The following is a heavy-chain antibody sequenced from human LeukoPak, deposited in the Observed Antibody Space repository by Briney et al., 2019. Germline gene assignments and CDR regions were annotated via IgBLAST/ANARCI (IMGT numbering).Heavy chain of an antibody. CDR3: ASPGIVAAGTDRGFDY. Sequence: SETLSLTCTVSGGSISSYYWSWIRQPPGKGLEWIGFIYYSGSTNYNPSLKSRVTIPVDTSKNQFSLKPSSVTAADTAVYYCASPGIVAAGTDRGFDYWGQGTLVTVSS. J-gene: IGHJ4*02. V-gene: IGHV4-59*01. D-gene: IGHD6-13*01. CDR2: IYYSGST. CDR1: GGSISSYY.